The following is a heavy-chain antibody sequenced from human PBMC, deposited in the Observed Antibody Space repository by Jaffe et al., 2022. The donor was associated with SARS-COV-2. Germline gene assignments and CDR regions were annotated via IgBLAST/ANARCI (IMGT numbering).Heavy chain of an antibody. D-gene: IGHD3-22*01. Sequence: EVQLLESGGGLVQPGGSLRLSCAASGFTFSSYAMSWVRQAPGKGLEWVSAISGSGGSTYYADSVKGRFTISRDNSKNTLYLQMNSLRAEDTAVYYCAKRTGLNNPLKRVTMIDFGAFDIWGQGTMVTVSS. V-gene: IGHV3-23*01. CDR3: AKRTGLNNPLKRVTMIDFGAFDI. CDR1: GFTFSSYA. J-gene: IGHJ3*02. CDR2: ISGSGGST.